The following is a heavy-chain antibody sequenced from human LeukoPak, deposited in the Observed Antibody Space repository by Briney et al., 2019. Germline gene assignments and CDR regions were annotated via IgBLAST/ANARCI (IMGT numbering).Heavy chain of an antibody. CDR1: GFTVNSNY. CDR3: ARDRAGGSGSYSDY. V-gene: IGHV3-11*06. CDR2: ISSSGSYT. J-gene: IGHJ4*02. Sequence: GGSLRLSCAASGFTVNSNYMSWVRQAPGKGLEWVSYISSSGSYTNYADSVKGRVTISRDNAKNSLYLQMNSLRAEDTAVYYCARDRAGGSGSYSDYWGQGTLVTVSS. D-gene: IGHD1-26*01.